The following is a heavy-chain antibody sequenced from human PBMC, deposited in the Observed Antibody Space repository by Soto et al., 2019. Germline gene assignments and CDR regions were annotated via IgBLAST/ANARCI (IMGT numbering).Heavy chain of an antibody. Sequence: GGSLRLSCAASGCTFGSYAMSWVRQAPGKGLEWVSVISGSGGSTYHADSVKGRFTISRDNSKNTLYLQMNSLRAEDTAVYYCARIPGAHFDNSGYYDYWGQGTLVTVSS. CDR2: ISGSGGST. D-gene: IGHD3-22*01. J-gene: IGHJ4*02. CDR1: GCTFGSYA. CDR3: ARIPGAHFDNSGYYDY. V-gene: IGHV3-23*01.